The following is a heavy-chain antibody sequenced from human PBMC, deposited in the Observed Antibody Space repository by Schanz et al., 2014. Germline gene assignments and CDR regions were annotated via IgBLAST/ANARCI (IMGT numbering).Heavy chain of an antibody. Sequence: EVQLVESGGGLVQPGGSLRLSCAASGFTVSTSYMSWVRQAPGKGLEWVANIKHDGGEKYYVDSLKGRFTISRDNAKNSLYLQMSSLRAEDTAVYFCAREYASTWFESNVMAGRIDNWGQGTLVTVSS. D-gene: IGHD2-8*01. J-gene: IGHJ4*02. V-gene: IGHV3-7*01. CDR1: GFTVSTSY. CDR2: IKHDGGEK. CDR3: AREYASTWFESNVMAGRIDN.